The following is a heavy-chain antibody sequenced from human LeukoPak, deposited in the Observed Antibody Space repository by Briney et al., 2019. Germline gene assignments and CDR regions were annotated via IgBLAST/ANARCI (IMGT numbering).Heavy chain of an antibody. V-gene: IGHV3-30*18. CDR1: GFTFSSYG. CDR3: AKDGRYYDFWSGYTSDYYYYGMDV. Sequence: GGSLRLSCAASGFTFSSYGMHWVRQAPGKGLEWVAVISYDGSNKYYADSVKGRFTISRDNSKNTLYLQMNSLRAEDTAVYYCAKDGRYYDFWSGYTSDYYYYGMDVWGQGTTVTVSS. J-gene: IGHJ6*02. D-gene: IGHD3-3*01. CDR2: ISYDGSNK.